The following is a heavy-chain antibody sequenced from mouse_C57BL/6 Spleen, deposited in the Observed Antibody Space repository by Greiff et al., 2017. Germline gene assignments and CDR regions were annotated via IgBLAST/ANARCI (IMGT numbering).Heavy chain of an antibody. J-gene: IGHJ2*01. Sequence: QVQLQQPGAELVMPGASVKLSCKASGYTFTSYWMHWVKQRPGQGLEWIGEIDPSDSYTNYNQKFKGKSTLTVDKSSSTASMQLSSLTSEDSAVYYCASGEGKRGFDYWGQGTTLTVSS. CDR3: ASGEGKRGFDY. CDR1: GYTFTSYW. V-gene: IGHV1-69*01. CDR2: IDPSDSYT. D-gene: IGHD2-1*01.